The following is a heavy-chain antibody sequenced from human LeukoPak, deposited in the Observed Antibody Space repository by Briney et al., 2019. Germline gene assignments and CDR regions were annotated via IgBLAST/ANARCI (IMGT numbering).Heavy chain of an antibody. Sequence: PGGSLRLSCAASGFTVSSNYMSWVRQAPGKGLEWVSVIYSGGRTSYADSVEGRFTISRDNSKNTLYLQMNSLRVEDTAVYYCAKYGGGNAYYFDYWGQGTLVTVSS. CDR1: GFTVSSNY. V-gene: IGHV3-53*01. CDR3: AKYGGGNAYYFDY. D-gene: IGHD4-23*01. CDR2: IYSGGRT. J-gene: IGHJ4*02.